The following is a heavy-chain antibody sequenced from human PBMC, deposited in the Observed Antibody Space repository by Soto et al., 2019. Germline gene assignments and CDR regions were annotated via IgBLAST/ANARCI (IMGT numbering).Heavy chain of an antibody. CDR1: GFTFSSYA. Sequence: GGSLRLSCAASGFTFSSYAMSWVRQAPGKGLEWVSAISGSGGSTYYADSVKGRFTISRDNSKNTRYLQMNSLRAEDTAVYYCAKMVTTLHRTYYYYYMDVWGKGTTVTVSS. V-gene: IGHV3-23*01. CDR3: AKMVTTLHRTYYYYYMDV. CDR2: ISGSGGST. J-gene: IGHJ6*03. D-gene: IGHD2-21*02.